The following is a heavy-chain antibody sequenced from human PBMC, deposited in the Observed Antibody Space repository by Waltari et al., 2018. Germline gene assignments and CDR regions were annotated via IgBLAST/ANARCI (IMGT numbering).Heavy chain of an antibody. CDR3: MRQVLGYCTSAACRRLES. V-gene: IGHV4-38-2*01. Sequence: QLQLKESGPGLLKASETLSLTCDVLGYALNRGFYWGWIRQFPGKGLEWIATVYYDVTTFYDPSLVSRATTTMDTAKNQFSLTLESVTAADTAVYYCMRQVLGYCTSAACRRLESWGQGTLVTVSP. D-gene: IGHD2-8*01. CDR2: VYYDVTT. J-gene: IGHJ4*02. CDR1: GYALNRGFY.